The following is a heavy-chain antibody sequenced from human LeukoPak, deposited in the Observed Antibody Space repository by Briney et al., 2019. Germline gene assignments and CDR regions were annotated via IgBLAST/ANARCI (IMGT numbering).Heavy chain of an antibody. V-gene: IGHV3-33*08. Sequence: GGSLRLSCAASGFTFSSYGMHWVRQAPGKGLEWVASIWYDGSNKYYADSVKGRFTISRDNSKNTLYLQMNSLRAEDTAVYYCARDNYDSSGYYFDWGQGTLVTVSS. D-gene: IGHD3-22*01. CDR2: IWYDGSNK. J-gene: IGHJ4*02. CDR3: ARDNYDSSGYYFD. CDR1: GFTFSSYG.